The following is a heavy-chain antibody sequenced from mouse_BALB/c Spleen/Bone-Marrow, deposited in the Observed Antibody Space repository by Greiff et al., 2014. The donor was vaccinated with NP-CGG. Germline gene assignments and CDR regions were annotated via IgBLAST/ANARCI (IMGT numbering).Heavy chain of an antibody. J-gene: IGHJ3*01. CDR1: GYTFTNYW. V-gene: IGHV1-5*01. CDR2: IYPGNNDA. Sequence: DVHLVESGIVLARPGASLRMSCKASGYTFTNYWINWIKQRPGQGLEWIGAIYPGNNDAKYTQKFKAKAKLTAVTSTSTADMELSSLTNEDSAVYYCARNWDWVFAYWGQGTLVTVSA. CDR3: ARNWDWVFAY. D-gene: IGHD4-1*01.